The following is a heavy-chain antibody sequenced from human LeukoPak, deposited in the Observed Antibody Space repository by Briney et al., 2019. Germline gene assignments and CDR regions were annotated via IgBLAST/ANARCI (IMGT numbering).Heavy chain of an antibody. CDR1: VGSISSGVYY. Sequence: SQTLSLTYTVSVGSISSGVYYWSWTRQHRGKGLEWIGYIYYSGSTYYNPSLKSRVTISVDTSKNQFSLKLSSVTAADTAVYYCATVDTAMPYYFDYWGQGTLVTVSS. CDR2: IYYSGST. CDR3: ATVDTAMPYYFDY. J-gene: IGHJ4*02. D-gene: IGHD5-18*01. V-gene: IGHV4-31*03.